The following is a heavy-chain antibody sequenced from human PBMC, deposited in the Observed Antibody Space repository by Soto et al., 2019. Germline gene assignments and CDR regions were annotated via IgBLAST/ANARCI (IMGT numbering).Heavy chain of an antibody. CDR2: IYSDGSST. V-gene: IGHV3-74*01. CDR1: GFTFSSYW. CDR3: ARGYCSGGSCNYYYYGMDV. Sequence: GGSLRLSCAASGFTFSSYWMHWFRQAPGKGLVWVSRIYSDGSSTNYADSVKGRFTISRDNAKNTLYLQMNSLRAEDTAVYYCARGYCSGGSCNYYYYGMDVWGQGTTVTVSS. J-gene: IGHJ6*02. D-gene: IGHD2-15*01.